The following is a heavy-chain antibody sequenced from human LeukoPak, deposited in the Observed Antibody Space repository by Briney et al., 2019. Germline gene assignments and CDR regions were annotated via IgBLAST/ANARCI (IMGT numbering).Heavy chain of an antibody. CDR3: ARDDSGPQAFDI. CDR1: GFSLSNYW. CDR2: IKGDGSGI. D-gene: IGHD4/OR15-4a*01. J-gene: IGHJ3*02. Sequence: PGGSLRLSCAVSGFSLSNYWIHWVRQAPGKGLVWVSHIKGDGSGIKYVDSVRGRFTISTDSASNTVYLQMNSLRVEDTAVYYCARDDSGPQAFDIWGQGTMVTVSS. V-gene: IGHV3-74*01.